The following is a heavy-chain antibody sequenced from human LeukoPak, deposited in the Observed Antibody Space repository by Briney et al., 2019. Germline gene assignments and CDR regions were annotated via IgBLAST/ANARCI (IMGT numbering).Heavy chain of an antibody. V-gene: IGHV4-31*03. CDR1: GGSISSGGYY. Sequence: PSQTPSLTCTVSGGSISSGGYYWSWIRQHPGKGLEWIGYIYYSGSTYYKPSLKSRLSISVDTSKNQFSLKLSSVTAADTAVYYCARVLSDSSGYYYFDYWGQGTLVTVSS. CDR2: IYYSGST. J-gene: IGHJ4*02. D-gene: IGHD3-22*01. CDR3: ARVLSDSSGYYYFDY.